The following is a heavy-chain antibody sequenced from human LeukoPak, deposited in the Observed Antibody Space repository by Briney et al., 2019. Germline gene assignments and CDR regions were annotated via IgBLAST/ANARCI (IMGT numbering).Heavy chain of an antibody. V-gene: IGHV3-23*01. CDR1: GFTFSSYA. Sequence: PGGSLKLSCAASGFTFSSYAMSWVRQAPGKGLEWVSAISGSGGSTHYADSVKGRFTISRDNSKNTLYLQMNSLRAEDTAVYYCAKLGNAHFDYWGQGTLVTVSS. J-gene: IGHJ4*02. CDR3: AKLGNAHFDY. D-gene: IGHD7-27*01. CDR2: ISGSGGST.